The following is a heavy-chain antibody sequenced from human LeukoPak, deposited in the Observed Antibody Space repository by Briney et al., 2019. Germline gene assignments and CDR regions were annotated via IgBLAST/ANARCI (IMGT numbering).Heavy chain of an antibody. CDR3: TTGPFDY. CDR1: DFTFSNAC. Sequence: GGSLRLSCAASDFTFSNACMNWVRQAPGKGLEWVGRIKSKTDDGTTAYAAPVKGRFTISRDDSKDTLYLQMDSLKTEDTAVYYCTTGPFDYWGQGTLVTVSS. CDR2: IKSKTDDGTT. J-gene: IGHJ4*02. V-gene: IGHV3-15*07.